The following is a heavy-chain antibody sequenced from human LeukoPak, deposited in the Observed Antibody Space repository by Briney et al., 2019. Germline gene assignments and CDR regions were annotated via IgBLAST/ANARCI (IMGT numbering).Heavy chain of an antibody. J-gene: IGHJ4*02. D-gene: IGHD1-26*01. CDR3: ARDLDQYSGRFGGFGHDF. Sequence: ASVKVSCKASGYTFTSYDINWVRQATGQGLEWMGWMNPNSGNTNYAQRLQGRVTMTTDTSTSTAYMELRSLRSDDTAVYYCARDLDQYSGRFGGFGHDFWGQGTLVTVSS. CDR1: GYTFTSYD. V-gene: IGHV1-18*01. CDR2: MNPNSGNT.